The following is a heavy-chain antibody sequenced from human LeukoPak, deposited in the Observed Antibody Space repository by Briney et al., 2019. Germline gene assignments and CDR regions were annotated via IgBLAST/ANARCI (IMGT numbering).Heavy chain of an antibody. Sequence: GASVKVSCKASGYTFTGYYMHWVRQAPGQGLEWMGRINPNSGGTNYAQKFQGRVTMTRDTSISTAYMELSRLRSDDTAVYYCARARNYDFWSGYYTRYWFDPWGQEPWSPSPQ. J-gene: IGHJ5*02. CDR1: GYTFTGYY. CDR2: INPNSGGT. V-gene: IGHV1-2*06. D-gene: IGHD3-3*01. CDR3: ARARNYDFWSGYYTRYWFDP.